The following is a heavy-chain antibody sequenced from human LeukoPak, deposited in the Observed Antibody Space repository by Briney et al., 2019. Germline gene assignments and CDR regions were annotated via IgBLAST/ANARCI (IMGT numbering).Heavy chain of an antibody. J-gene: IGHJ4*02. CDR1: GGSISSYY. Sequence: SETLSLTCTVSGGSISSYYWSWIRQPPGKGLEWIGYIYYSGSTNHNPSLKSRVTISVDTSKNQFSLKLSSVTAADTAVYYCASVMAAAMNYWGQGTLVTVSS. CDR2: IYYSGST. D-gene: IGHD2-2*01. CDR3: ASVMAAAMNY. V-gene: IGHV4-59*01.